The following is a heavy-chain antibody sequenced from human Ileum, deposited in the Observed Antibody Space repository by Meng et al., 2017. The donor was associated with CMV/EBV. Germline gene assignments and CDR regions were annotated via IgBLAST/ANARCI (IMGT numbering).Heavy chain of an antibody. J-gene: IGHJ4*02. CDR1: GFTFSNYY. D-gene: IGHD4-11*01. V-gene: IGHV3-21*01. Sequence: GGSLRLSCAASGFTFSNYYMNWVRQAPGKGLEWVASISTTNRYIRYAASVKGRFTISRDNAENSGYLQMDNLRAEDTGVYYCARDDFNYQKFCDFWGQGTLVTVSS. CDR3: ARDDFNYQKFCDF. CDR2: ISTTNRYI.